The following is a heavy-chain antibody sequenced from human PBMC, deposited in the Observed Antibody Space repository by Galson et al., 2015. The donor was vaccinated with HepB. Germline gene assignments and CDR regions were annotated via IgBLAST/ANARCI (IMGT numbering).Heavy chain of an antibody. CDR2: ISSSGSTI. V-gene: IGHV3-11*01. CDR3: ARARYNWNPAGVISAFDI. D-gene: IGHD1-20*01. Sequence: SLRLSCAASGFTFSDYYMSWIRQAPGKGLEWVSYISSSGSTIYYADSVKGRFTISRDNAKNSLYLQMNSLRAEDTAVYYCARARYNWNPAGVISAFDIWGQGTMVTVSS. CDR1: GFTFSDYY. J-gene: IGHJ3*02.